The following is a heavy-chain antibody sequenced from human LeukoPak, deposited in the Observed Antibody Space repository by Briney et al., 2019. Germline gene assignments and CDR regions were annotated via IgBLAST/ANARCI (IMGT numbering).Heavy chain of an antibody. J-gene: IGHJ4*02. CDR1: GFTFSSYA. D-gene: IGHD2-2*01. CDR3: ARGGYCSSTGCYGADY. CDR2: INANGGST. Sequence: GGSLRLSCAASGFTFSSYAMHWVRQVPGKGLEYVSTINANGGSTYYADSVKGRFTISRDNSKNTLYLQMGSLRAEDMAVYYCARGGYCSSTGCYGADYWGQGTLVTVSS. V-gene: IGHV3-64*02.